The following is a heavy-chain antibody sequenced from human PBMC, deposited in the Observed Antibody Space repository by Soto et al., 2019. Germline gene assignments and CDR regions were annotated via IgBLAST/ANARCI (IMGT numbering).Heavy chain of an antibody. V-gene: IGHV3-30-3*01. J-gene: IGHJ5*02. D-gene: IGHD2-2*01. CDR2: ISYDGSNK. CDR3: ARDRRYCISTSCYANWFDP. Sequence: QVQLVESGGGVVQPGRSLRLSCAASGFTFSSYAMHWVRQAPGKGLEWVAVISYDGSNKYYADSVKGRFTISRDNSKNTLYLKMNSLRAEDTAVYYCARDRRYCISTSCYANWFDPWGQGTLVTVSS. CDR1: GFTFSSYA.